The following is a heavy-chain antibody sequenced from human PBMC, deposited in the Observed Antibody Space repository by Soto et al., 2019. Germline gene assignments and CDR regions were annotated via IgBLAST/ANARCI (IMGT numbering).Heavy chain of an antibody. J-gene: IGHJ4*02. CDR2: IWYDGSNK. V-gene: IGHV3-33*01. D-gene: IGHD4-17*01. Sequence: PGGVLRLSCAASGFSFSNYAMHWVGLAPGKGLEWVAVIWYDGSNKYYADSVKGRFTISKDNSQTTVYLQVNSLRAEDSAVYYCTRDPYGASRYYCNSWGKGTLFAVSS. CDR3: TRDPYGASRYYCNS. CDR1: GFSFSNYA.